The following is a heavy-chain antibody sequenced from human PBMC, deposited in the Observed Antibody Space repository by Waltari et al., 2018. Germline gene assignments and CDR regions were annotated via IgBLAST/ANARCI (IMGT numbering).Heavy chain of an antibody. J-gene: IGHJ3*02. CDR1: GFTFRTDN. CDR2: IRYDGRAA. CDR3: ARGGARKTGPFKIAFDS. Sequence: QVQLVASGGGVGQPGGSRRLSCAASGFTFRTDNIHWVRPAPGTELEWVAFIRYDGRAASYAGSVKCRFTISRDNSENTADLQLKSMGPDDTAVDYCARGGARKTGPFKIAFDSWGQGTVVTVSS. D-gene: IGHD2-15*01. V-gene: IGHV3-30*02.